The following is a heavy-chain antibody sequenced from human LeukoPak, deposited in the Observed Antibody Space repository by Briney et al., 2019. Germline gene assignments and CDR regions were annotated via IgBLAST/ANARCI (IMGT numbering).Heavy chain of an antibody. Sequence: QPGGSLRLSCTVSGFTFSHYAMAWVRLAPGKGLEWVSAISGSGDGTYYAESVKGRFTISRDNSKNTLYLQMNSLRAEDTAVYYRAKSVTTAVAFDYWGQGTLVTVSS. J-gene: IGHJ4*02. V-gene: IGHV3-23*01. CDR3: AKSVTTAVAFDY. D-gene: IGHD6-19*01. CDR1: GFTFSHYA. CDR2: ISGSGDGT.